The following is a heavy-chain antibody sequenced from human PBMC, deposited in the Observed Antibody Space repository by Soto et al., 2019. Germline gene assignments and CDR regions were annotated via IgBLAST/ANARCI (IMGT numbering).Heavy chain of an antibody. Sequence: EVQLVESGGGLVQPGGSLRLSCAASGFTFSSYEMNWVRQAPGKGLEWVSYISSSGSTIYYADSVKGRFTISRENAKNSLYLQMNSLRAEDTAVYYCARGASSSSDYYYGMDVWGQGTTVTVSS. CDR1: GFTFSSYE. D-gene: IGHD6-6*01. CDR2: ISSSGSTI. V-gene: IGHV3-48*03. CDR3: ARGASSSSDYYYGMDV. J-gene: IGHJ6*02.